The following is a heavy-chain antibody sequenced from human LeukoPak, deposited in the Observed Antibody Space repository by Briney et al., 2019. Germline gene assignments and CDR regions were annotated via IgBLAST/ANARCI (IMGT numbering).Heavy chain of an antibody. J-gene: IGHJ4*02. D-gene: IGHD6-19*01. CDR1: GCTFRDYY. Sequence: GGSLRLSCAASGCTFRDYYMSWIRQAPGKGPEWVAYMTGSGHRIYYADSVKGRFTISRDNTQNSLYLQMNSLRAEDTAVYYCARDPGLYSNGWEYYFDSWGQGTLVTVSS. V-gene: IGHV3-11*01. CDR3: ARDPGLYSNGWEYYFDS. CDR2: MTGSGHRI.